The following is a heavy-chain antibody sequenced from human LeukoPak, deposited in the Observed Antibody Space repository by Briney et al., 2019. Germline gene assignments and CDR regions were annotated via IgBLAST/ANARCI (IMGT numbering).Heavy chain of an antibody. J-gene: IGHJ1*01. CDR2: IYYSGST. Sequence: SWIRQHPGKGLEWIGYIYYSGSTYYNPSLKGRVTISVDTSKNQFSLRLSSVTAADTAIYYCASVSYDTSLQHWGQGTLVTVSS. CDR3: ASVSYDTSLQH. D-gene: IGHD3-22*01. V-gene: IGHV4-31*02.